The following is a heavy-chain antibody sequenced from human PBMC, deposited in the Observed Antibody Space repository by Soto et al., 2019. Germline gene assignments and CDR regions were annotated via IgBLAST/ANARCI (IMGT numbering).Heavy chain of an antibody. D-gene: IGHD2-2*01. Sequence: GGSLRLSCAASGFTFSDHWMHWVRQVPGKGLAWVSRIKGDGSYTNYADSVKGRFTIIRDNAKNTLYLQMNSLRVEDTAGYYCARLGSTNTFDIWGLGTKVTVAS. CDR3: ARLGSTNTFDI. V-gene: IGHV3-74*01. J-gene: IGHJ3*02. CDR2: IKGDGSYT. CDR1: GFTFSDHW.